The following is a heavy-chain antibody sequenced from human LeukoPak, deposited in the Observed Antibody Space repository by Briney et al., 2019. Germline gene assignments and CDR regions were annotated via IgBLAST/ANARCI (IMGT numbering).Heavy chain of an antibody. CDR2: IIPIFGTA. CDR3: RGAVAGTALDY. Sequence: SVTVSCKASGGTFSSYAISWVRQAPGQGLEWMGGIIPIFGTANYAQKFQGRVTITADESTSTAYMELSSLRSEDTAVYYCRGAVAGTALDYWGQGTLVTVSS. CDR1: GGTFSSYA. D-gene: IGHD6-19*01. V-gene: IGHV1-69*13. J-gene: IGHJ4*02.